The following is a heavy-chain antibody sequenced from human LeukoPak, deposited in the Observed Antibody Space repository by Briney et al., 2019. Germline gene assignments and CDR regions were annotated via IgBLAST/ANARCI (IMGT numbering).Heavy chain of an antibody. J-gene: IGHJ5*02. Sequence: QPGRSLRLSCAASGFTFSSYWTHWVRQAPGKGLVWVSRINSDGSSTSYADSVKGRFTISRDNAKNTLYLQMNSLRAEDTAVYYCARGPQKPAAGNNWFDPWGQGTLVTVSS. CDR1: GFTFSSYW. CDR3: ARGPQKPAAGNNWFDP. V-gene: IGHV3-74*01. D-gene: IGHD6-13*01. CDR2: INSDGSST.